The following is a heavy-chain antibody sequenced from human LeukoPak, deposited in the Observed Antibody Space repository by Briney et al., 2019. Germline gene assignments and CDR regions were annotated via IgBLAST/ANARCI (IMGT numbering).Heavy chain of an antibody. Sequence: SETLSLTCAVYGGSFSGYYWSWIRQPPGKGLEWIGEINHSGSTNYNSSLKSRVTISVDTSKNQFSLKLSSVTAADTAVYYCARPRGYCSGGSCSRGRDYYYGMDVWGQGTTVTVSS. CDR2: INHSGST. J-gene: IGHJ6*02. V-gene: IGHV4-34*01. D-gene: IGHD2-15*01. CDR3: ARPRGYCSGGSCSRGRDYYYGMDV. CDR1: GGSFSGYY.